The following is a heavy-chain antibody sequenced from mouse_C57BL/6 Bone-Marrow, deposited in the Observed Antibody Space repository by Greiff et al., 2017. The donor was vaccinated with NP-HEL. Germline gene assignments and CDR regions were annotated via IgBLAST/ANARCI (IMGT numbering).Heavy chain of an antibody. CDR3: TTEYYFDY. Sequence: VQLKESGAELVRPGASVKLSCTASGFNIKDDYMHWVKKRPEQGLEWIGWIDTENGDTEYASKFQGKATITSDTSSNTASLQLSSLPSEDTAVYYCTTEYYFDYWGQGTTLTVSS. J-gene: IGHJ2*01. CDR2: IDTENGDT. V-gene: IGHV14-4*01. CDR1: GFNIKDDY.